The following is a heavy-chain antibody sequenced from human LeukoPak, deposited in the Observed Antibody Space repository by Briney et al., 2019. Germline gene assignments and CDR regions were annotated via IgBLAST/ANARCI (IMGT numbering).Heavy chain of an antibody. Sequence: SETLSLTCTVSGGSIRSSSYYWGWIRQPPGKGLEWIGSIYYSGSTYYNPSLKSRATLSVDTSKNQFSLKLSSVTAADTAVYYCPRAYSSSWYYFDYWGQGTLVTVSS. CDR2: IYYSGST. CDR1: GGSIRSSSYY. V-gene: IGHV4-39*01. D-gene: IGHD6-13*01. J-gene: IGHJ4*02. CDR3: PRAYSSSWYYFDY.